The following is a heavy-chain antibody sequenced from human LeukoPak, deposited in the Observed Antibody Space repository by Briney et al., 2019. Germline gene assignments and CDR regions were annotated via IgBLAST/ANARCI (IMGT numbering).Heavy chain of an antibody. Sequence: GASVKVSCKASGYTFTSYGINWVRQATGQGLEWMGWMNPNSGNTGYAQKFQGRVTMTRNTSISTAYMELSSLRSEDTAVYYCARPQTTVKNLNYYGMDVWGQGTTVTVSS. CDR2: MNPNSGNT. D-gene: IGHD4-11*01. V-gene: IGHV1-8*02. CDR1: GYTFTSYG. CDR3: ARPQTTVKNLNYYGMDV. J-gene: IGHJ6*02.